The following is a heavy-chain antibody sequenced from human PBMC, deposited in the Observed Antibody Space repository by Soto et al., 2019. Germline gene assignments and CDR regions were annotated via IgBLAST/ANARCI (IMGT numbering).Heavy chain of an antibody. CDR2: INHSGST. Sequence: SETLSLTCAVYGGSFSGYYWSWIRQPPGKGLEWIGEINHSGSTNYNPSLKSRVTISVDTSKNQFSLKLSSVTAADTAVYYCARGFPGGYSYGYPDYSGQGTLVTVSS. CDR3: ARGFPGGYSYGYPDY. D-gene: IGHD5-18*01. V-gene: IGHV4-34*01. J-gene: IGHJ4*02. CDR1: GGSFSGYY.